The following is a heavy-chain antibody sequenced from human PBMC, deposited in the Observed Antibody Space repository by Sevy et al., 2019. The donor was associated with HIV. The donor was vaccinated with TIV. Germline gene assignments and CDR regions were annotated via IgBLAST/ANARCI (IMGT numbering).Heavy chain of an antibody. D-gene: IGHD3-3*01. V-gene: IGHV4-59*01. CDR2: MYHSGST. Sequence: SETLSLTCTVSGDSITRYFWSWIRQPPGKGLEWIGYMYHSGSTNYNPSLKRRVSLSKDTFKNEFSLTLSSVTAADTAVYYCARDYRRDFWSGYSNYFDPWGPGILVTVSS. CDR1: GDSITRYF. CDR3: ARDYRRDFWSGYSNYFDP. J-gene: IGHJ5*02.